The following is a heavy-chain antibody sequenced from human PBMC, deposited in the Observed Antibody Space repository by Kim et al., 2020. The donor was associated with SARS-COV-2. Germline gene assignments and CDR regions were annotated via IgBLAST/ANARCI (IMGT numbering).Heavy chain of an antibody. Sequence: SVKGRFTISRDNPKNTLYLQMNSLRVEDTAVYYCAKERATSGWYESAFDIWGQGTMVTVSS. CDR3: AKERATSGWYESAFDI. V-gene: IGHV3-33*06. J-gene: IGHJ3*02. D-gene: IGHD6-19*01.